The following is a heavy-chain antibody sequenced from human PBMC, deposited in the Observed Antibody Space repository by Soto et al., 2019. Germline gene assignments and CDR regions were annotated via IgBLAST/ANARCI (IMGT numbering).Heavy chain of an antibody. CDR2: IWQTGRP. J-gene: IGHJ4*02. V-gene: IGHV4-4*02. CDR3: VSDSRPGCRSINCYRH. Sequence: QLQLRESGPGLVQPSGTLSLTCDVSGDSLTNNHWWSWVRQAPGKGLEWIGEIWQTGRPNYNPSLTRRVAISIAMSTTQCSLKLCSVTAAATAVYYCVSDSRPGCRSINCYRHWGPGTLVTVSS. CDR1: GDSLTNNHW. D-gene: IGHD2-15*01.